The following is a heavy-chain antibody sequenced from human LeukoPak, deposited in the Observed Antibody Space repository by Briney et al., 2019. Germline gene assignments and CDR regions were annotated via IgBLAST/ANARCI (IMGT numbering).Heavy chain of an antibody. V-gene: IGHV3-33*01. CDR3: ARDRNYYGSGSRRRDGNYYYYGMDV. CDR1: GFTFSSYG. CDR2: IWYEGSNK. Sequence: GGSLRLSCAASGFTFSSYGMHWVRQAPGKGLEWVAVIWYEGSNKYYADSVKGRFTISRDNSKNTLYLQMNSLRAEDTAVYYCARDRNYYGSGSRRRDGNYYYYGMDVWGQGTTVTVSS. J-gene: IGHJ6*02. D-gene: IGHD3-10*01.